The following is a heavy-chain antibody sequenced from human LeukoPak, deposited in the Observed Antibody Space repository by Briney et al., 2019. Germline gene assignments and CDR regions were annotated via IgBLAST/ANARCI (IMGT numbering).Heavy chain of an antibody. CDR1: GFTFSSYA. J-gene: IGHJ4*02. D-gene: IGHD6-19*01. V-gene: IGHV3-30*04. CDR3: AKGLAVATSYFDY. CDR2: ISYDGSNK. Sequence: GGSLRLSCAASGFTFSSYAMHWVRQAPGKGLEWVAVISYDGSNKYYADSVKGRFTISRDNSKNTLYLQMNSLKAEDTAVYYCAKGLAVATSYFDYWGQGTLVTVSS.